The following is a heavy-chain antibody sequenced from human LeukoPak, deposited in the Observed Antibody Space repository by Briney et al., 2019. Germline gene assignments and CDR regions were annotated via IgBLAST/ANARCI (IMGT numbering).Heavy chain of an antibody. J-gene: IGHJ4*02. CDR1: GFTFSSYA. D-gene: IGHD3-22*01. V-gene: IGHV3-30*01. CDR3: ARESGDSSGYYFDY. CDR2: ISYDGSNK. Sequence: GGSLRLSCAASGFTFSSYAMHWVRQAPGKGLEWVAVISYDGSNKYYADSVMGRFTISRDNSKNTLYLQMNSLRAEDTAVYYCARESGDSSGYYFDYWGQGTLVTVSS.